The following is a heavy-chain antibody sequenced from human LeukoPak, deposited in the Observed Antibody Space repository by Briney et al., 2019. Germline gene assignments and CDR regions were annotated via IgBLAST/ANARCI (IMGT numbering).Heavy chain of an antibody. V-gene: IGHV1-18*01. CDR1: GYTLTSYG. CDR2: ISAYNGNT. D-gene: IGHD6-13*01. Sequence: VASVKVSCKASGYTLTSYGISWVRQAPGQGLEWMGWISAYNGNTNYAQKLQGRVTMTTDTSTSTACMELRSLRSDDTAVYYCARVALWGGAAAGYFDYWGQGTLVTVSS. J-gene: IGHJ4*02. CDR3: ARVALWGGAAAGYFDY.